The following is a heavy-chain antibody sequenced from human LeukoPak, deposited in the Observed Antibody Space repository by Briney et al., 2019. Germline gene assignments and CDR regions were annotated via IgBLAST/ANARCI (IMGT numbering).Heavy chain of an antibody. Sequence: PGRSLRLSCAASGFTFSSYGMHWVRQAPGKGLEWVAVISYDGSNKYYADSVKGRFTISRDNSKNTLYLQMNSLRAEDTAVYYCANAPDGGNFDYWGQGTLVTVSS. CDR2: ISYDGSNK. V-gene: IGHV3-30*18. CDR1: GFTFSSYG. D-gene: IGHD1-26*01. J-gene: IGHJ4*02. CDR3: ANAPDGGNFDY.